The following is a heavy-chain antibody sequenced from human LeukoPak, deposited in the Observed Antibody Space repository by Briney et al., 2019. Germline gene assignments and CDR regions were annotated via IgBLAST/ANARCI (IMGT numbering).Heavy chain of an antibody. Sequence: SETLSLTCTVSGGSISSYYWSWIRQPPGKGLEWIGYIYYSGSTNYNPSLKSRVTISVDTSKNQFSLKLSSVTAADTAVYYCARVRSSSLGPFDYWGQGTLVTVSS. D-gene: IGHD6-6*01. CDR1: GGSISSYY. CDR2: IYYSGST. CDR3: ARVRSSSLGPFDY. J-gene: IGHJ4*02. V-gene: IGHV4-59*01.